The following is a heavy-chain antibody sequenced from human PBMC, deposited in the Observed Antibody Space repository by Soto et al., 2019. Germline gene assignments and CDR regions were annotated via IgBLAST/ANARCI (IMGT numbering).Heavy chain of an antibody. D-gene: IGHD1-20*01. J-gene: IGHJ4*02. CDR1: GFTLSRHR. V-gene: IGHV3-74*01. Sequence: GRSLRISCAASGFTLSRHRLHWVRQTQGKGLVWVSPISGDGSSTSYADSAKGRFTISRDNSQNTLYLQMNCLRAEDTAVYYCAKEGYNWNPGGIDYWGQGTLVSVSS. CDR2: ISGDGSST. CDR3: AKEGYNWNPGGIDY.